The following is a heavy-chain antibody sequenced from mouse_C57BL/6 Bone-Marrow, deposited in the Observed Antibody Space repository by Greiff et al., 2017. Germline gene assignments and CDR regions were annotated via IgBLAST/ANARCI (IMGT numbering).Heavy chain of an antibody. V-gene: IGHV1-59*01. CDR1: GYTFTSYW. CDR2: IDPYDSYT. CDR3: AREGGNYYAMDY. Sequence: QVQLQQPGAELVRPGTSVKLSCKASGYTFTSYWMHWVKQRPGQGLEWIGVIDPYDSYTNYNQKFKGKATLTVDTSSSTAYMQLSSLTSEDSAVYYCAREGGNYYAMDYWGQGTAVTVSS. D-gene: IGHD1-1*02. J-gene: IGHJ4*01.